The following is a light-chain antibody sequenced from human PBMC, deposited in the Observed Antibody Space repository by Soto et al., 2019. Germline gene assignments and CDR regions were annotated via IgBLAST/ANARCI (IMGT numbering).Light chain of an antibody. V-gene: IGKV3-15*01. CDR3: QQYSNWPSWT. CDR1: QSVNNF. CDR2: GAS. Sequence: EKVMTQSPATLSMSPGERATLSCRASQSVNNFLAWYQQKPGQAPRLLIYGASTRATDIPPRFSGSGSGTEFTLSISSLQAEDFAVYYCQQYSNWPSWTFGQGTKVEVK. J-gene: IGKJ1*01.